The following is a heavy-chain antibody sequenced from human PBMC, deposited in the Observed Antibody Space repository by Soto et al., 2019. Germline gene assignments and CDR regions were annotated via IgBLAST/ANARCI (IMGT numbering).Heavy chain of an antibody. Sequence: PSETLTLTCAVSGYSIGSSNWWGWIRQPPGKGLEWIGYIYYSGTTYYNPSLKSRVTMSVDTSKNQFSLRLASVTAADTAVYYCARTLPNRQLFDSWSQGTLVTAPQ. CDR3: ARTLPNRQLFDS. J-gene: IGHJ4*02. D-gene: IGHD1-1*01. CDR2: IYYSGTT. V-gene: IGHV4-28*01. CDR1: GYSIGSSNW.